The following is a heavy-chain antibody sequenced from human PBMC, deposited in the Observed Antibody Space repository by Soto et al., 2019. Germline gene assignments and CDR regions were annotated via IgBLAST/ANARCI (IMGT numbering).Heavy chain of an antibody. CDR2: IIPIFGTA. Sequence: QVQLVQSGAEVKKPGSSVKVSCKASGGTFSSYAISWVRQAPGQGLEWMGGIIPIFGTANYAQKFQGRVTVTADESTSTAYMELGSLRSEDTAVYYCAGVSGYCTNGVCYGAYYYYGMDVWGQGTTVTVSS. D-gene: IGHD2-8*01. CDR1: GGTFSSYA. V-gene: IGHV1-69*01. J-gene: IGHJ6*02. CDR3: AGVSGYCTNGVCYGAYYYYGMDV.